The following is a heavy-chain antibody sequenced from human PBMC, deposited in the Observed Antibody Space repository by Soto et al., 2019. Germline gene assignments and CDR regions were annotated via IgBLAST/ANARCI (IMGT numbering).Heavy chain of an antibody. J-gene: IGHJ4*02. D-gene: IGHD6-19*01. V-gene: IGHV3-30*18. CDR1: GFTFSSYG. CDR3: AKAFQGYSSGPESDY. CDR2: ISYDGSNK. Sequence: GGSLRLSCAASGFTFSSYGMHWGRQAPGKGLEWVAVISYDGSNKYYADSVKGRFTISRDNSKNTLYLQMNSLRAEDTAVYYCAKAFQGYSSGPESDYWGQETLVTVSS.